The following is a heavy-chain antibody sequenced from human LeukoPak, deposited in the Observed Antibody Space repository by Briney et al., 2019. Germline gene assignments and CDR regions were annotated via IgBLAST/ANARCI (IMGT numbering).Heavy chain of an antibody. D-gene: IGHD5-24*01. J-gene: IGHJ3*02. Sequence: SETLSLTCTVSGGSISSYYWSWIRQPPGKGLEWIGYIYYSGSTNYNPSLKSRVTISVDTSKDQFSLKLSSVTAADTAVYYCARYKKGGYKGDAFDIWGQGTMVTVSS. CDR3: ARYKKGGYKGDAFDI. CDR2: IYYSGST. CDR1: GGSISSYY. V-gene: IGHV4-59*01.